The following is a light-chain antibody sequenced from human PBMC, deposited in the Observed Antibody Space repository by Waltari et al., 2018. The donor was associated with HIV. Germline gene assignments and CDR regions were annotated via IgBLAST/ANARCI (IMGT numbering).Light chain of an antibody. CDR3: HQSSSTPYT. Sequence: DIPMTQFPSSLSASVGDRVTITCRASENIKKNLNWYQQKPGTAPSPLIYATSSVESGVPSRFSGSGSGTEFTLTISSLQPEDFATYYCHQSSSTPYTFGQGTKLEIK. CDR1: ENIKKN. CDR2: ATS. V-gene: IGKV1-39*01. J-gene: IGKJ2*01.